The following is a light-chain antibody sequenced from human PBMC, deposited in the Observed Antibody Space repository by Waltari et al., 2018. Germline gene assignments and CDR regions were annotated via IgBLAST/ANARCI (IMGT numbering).Light chain of an antibody. CDR1: HDVNSY. CDR2: DAS. Sequence: EVLLTQSPATLSLSPGERATLSCRVSHDVNSYLVWYQQKPGQAPRLLIYDASNRAAGIPARFSGRVSGTDFTLTISSLEPEDFAVYYCQQRKYWPPITFGQGTRLEIK. CDR3: QQRKYWPPIT. V-gene: IGKV3-11*01. J-gene: IGKJ5*01.